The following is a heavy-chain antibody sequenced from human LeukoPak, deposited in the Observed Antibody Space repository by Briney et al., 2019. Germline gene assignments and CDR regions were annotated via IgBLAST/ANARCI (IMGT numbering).Heavy chain of an antibody. J-gene: IGHJ6*03. V-gene: IGHV4-39*07. CDR1: GGSISSSSYY. CDR2: IYYSGST. D-gene: IGHD3-10*01. Sequence: SETLSLTCTVSGGSISSSSYYWGWIRQPPGKGLEWIGSIYYSGSTYYNPSLKSRVTISVDTSKNQFSLKLSSVTAADTAVYYCARDRVRGILLWFGELAGDYMDVWGKGTTVTVSS. CDR3: ARDRVRGILLWFGELAGDYMDV.